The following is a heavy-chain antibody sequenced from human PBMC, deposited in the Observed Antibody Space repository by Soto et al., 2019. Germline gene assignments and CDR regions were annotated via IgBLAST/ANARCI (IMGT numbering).Heavy chain of an antibody. D-gene: IGHD2-21*01. CDR3: ARYCGPTRCTTRYGMCV. V-gene: IGHV3-23*01. CDR1: GFTFSTYA. J-gene: IGHJ6*01. CDR2: VSGSGGTT. Sequence: EVQLLESGGGLVQPGGSLRLSCVASGFTFSTYAMSWVRQAPREGLEWVSVVSGSGGTTYYADSVKGRFTISRSSPKSSRNLPMISLRAADWDTYSSARYCGPTRCTTRYGMCVWGQGPTVTVSS.